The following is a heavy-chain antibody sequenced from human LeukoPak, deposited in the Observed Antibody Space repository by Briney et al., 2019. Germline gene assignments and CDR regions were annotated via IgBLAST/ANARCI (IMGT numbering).Heavy chain of an antibody. CDR1: GFTFSSYA. V-gene: IGHV3-23*01. CDR2: ISGDGGDT. CDR3: GKSGSRDRDYFEY. J-gene: IGHJ4*02. D-gene: IGHD2-15*01. Sequence: GGSLRLSCAASGFTFSSYAMNWVRQAPGKGLEWVSTISGDGGDTHYADSVRGRFTISRANSKNTLFLQMNSLRADDTAVYYCGKSGSRDRDYFEYWGRGTLVTASS.